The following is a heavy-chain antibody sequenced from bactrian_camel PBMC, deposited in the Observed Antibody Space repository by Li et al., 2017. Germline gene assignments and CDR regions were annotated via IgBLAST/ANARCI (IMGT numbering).Heavy chain of an antibody. CDR3: ASDRAERCVADDVLQLYN. Sequence: DVQLVESGGGSVQAGGSLKLSCVGDTYTHKCIGWVRQAPEKGREGVAAVYMRDGFTSYAGSVTGRFTISRDSAKNTLYLQMNSLKPEDTALYYCASDRAERCVADDVLQLYNWGRGTQVTVS. J-gene: IGHJ4*01. V-gene: IGHV3S31*01. CDR1: GDTYTHKC. CDR2: VYMRDGFT. D-gene: IGHD1*01.